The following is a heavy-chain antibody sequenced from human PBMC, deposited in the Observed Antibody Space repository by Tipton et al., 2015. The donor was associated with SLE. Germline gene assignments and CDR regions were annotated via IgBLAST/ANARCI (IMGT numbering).Heavy chain of an antibody. CDR3: ARAGYSSSGPGGY. J-gene: IGHJ4*02. CDR1: GFTFSSYW. Sequence: SLRLSCAASGFTFSSYWMSWVRQAPGKGLEWVANIKQDGSEKYYVDSVKGRFTISRDNAKNSLYLQMNSLRAEDTAVYYCARAGYSSSGPGGYWGQGTLVTVSS. CDR2: IKQDGSEK. V-gene: IGHV3-7*01. D-gene: IGHD6-13*01.